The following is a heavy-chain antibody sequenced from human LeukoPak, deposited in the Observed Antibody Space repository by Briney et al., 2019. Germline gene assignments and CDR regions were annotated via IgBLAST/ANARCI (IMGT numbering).Heavy chain of an antibody. V-gene: IGHV3-48*04. CDR2: ISHSGTTT. Sequence: GGSLRLSCAASGFTFNLYSMTWVRQAPGKGLECVAYISHSGTTTHYGDSVKSRFIISRDNTKNSLYLQMSSLRAEETAVYYSVRDQLSGSVAELGYWGQGTLVTVSS. D-gene: IGHD1-26*01. CDR1: GFTFNLYS. CDR3: VRDQLSGSVAELGY. J-gene: IGHJ4*02.